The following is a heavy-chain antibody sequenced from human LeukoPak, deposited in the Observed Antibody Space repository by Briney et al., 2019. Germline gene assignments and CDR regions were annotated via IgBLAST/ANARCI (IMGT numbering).Heavy chain of an antibody. V-gene: IGHV4-59*01. CDR2: MYYRGRT. CDR3: ARSIRGGWFDP. CDR1: GGSLRNYY. J-gene: IGHJ5*02. D-gene: IGHD3-10*01. Sequence: SETLSLSCTVSGGSLRNYYWSWIRQPPGKGLEWIGYMYYRGRTNYNPSLKSRVTILVDTSKNQFSLRLTSATAADTAVYYCARSIRGGWFDPWGQGTLVTVSS.